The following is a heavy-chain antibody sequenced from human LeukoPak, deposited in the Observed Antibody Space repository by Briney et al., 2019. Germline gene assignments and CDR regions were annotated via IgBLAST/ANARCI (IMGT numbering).Heavy chain of an antibody. Sequence: SETLSLTCTVSGGSISSYYWSWIRQPPGKGLEWIGYIYYSGSTNYNPSLKSRVTISVDTSKNQFSLKLSSVTAADTAVYYCAREISGNYFGVWFDPWGQGTLVTVSS. CDR3: AREISGNYFGVWFDP. J-gene: IGHJ5*02. D-gene: IGHD1-26*01. V-gene: IGHV4-59*01. CDR1: GGSISSYY. CDR2: IYYSGST.